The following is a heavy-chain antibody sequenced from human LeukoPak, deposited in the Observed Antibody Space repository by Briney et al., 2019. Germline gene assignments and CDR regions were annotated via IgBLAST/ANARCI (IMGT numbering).Heavy chain of an antibody. V-gene: IGHV1-69-2*01. J-gene: IGHJ1*01. CDR3: ATVDIVVVPADEIPPRYFQH. CDR1: GYTFTDYY. D-gene: IGHD2-2*01. CDR2: VDPEDGET. Sequence: VKVSCKASGYTFTDYYMHWVQQAPGKGLEWMGRVDPEDGETIYAEKFQGRVTITADTSTDTAYMELSSLRSEDTAVYYCATVDIVVVPADEIPPRYFQHWGQGTLVTVSS.